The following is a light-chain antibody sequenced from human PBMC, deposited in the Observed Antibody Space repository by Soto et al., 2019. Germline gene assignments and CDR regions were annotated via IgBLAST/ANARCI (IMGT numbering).Light chain of an antibody. CDR3: QQSYSTLWT. Sequence: DIQMTQSPSSLSASVGHTVTITCRASQSISSYLNWYQQKPGKAPKLLIYAASSLQSGVPSRFSGSGSGTDFTLTISSLQPEDFATYYCQQSYSTLWTFGQGTKVDIK. CDR1: QSISSY. CDR2: AAS. V-gene: IGKV1-39*01. J-gene: IGKJ1*01.